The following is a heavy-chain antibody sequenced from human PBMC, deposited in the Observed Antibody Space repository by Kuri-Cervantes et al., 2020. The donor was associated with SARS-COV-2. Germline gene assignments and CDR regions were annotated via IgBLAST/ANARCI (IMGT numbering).Heavy chain of an antibody. V-gene: IGHV1-69*06. J-gene: IGHJ5*02. CDR3: ATGDQLLVGWFDP. D-gene: IGHD2-2*01. Sequence: GGSLRLSCKASGGTFSSYAISWVRQAPGQGLEWMGGIIPIFGTANYAQKFQGRVTMTEDTSTDTAYMELSSLRSEDTAVYYCATGDQLLVGWFDPWGQGTLVTVSS. CDR1: GGTFSSYA. CDR2: IIPIFGTA.